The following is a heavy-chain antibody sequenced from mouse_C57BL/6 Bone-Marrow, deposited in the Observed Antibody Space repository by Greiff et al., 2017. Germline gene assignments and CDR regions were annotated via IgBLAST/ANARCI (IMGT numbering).Heavy chain of an antibody. Sequence: VQLQQSGPELVKPGASVKISCKASGYTFTDYYMNWVKQSHGKSLEWIGDINPNNGGTSYNQKFKGKATLTVDKSSSTAYMELRSLTSEDSAVYYCARRDDYDVWFAYWGQGTLVTVSA. CDR3: ARRDDYDVWFAY. J-gene: IGHJ3*01. CDR1: GYTFTDYY. D-gene: IGHD2-4*01. CDR2: INPNNGGT. V-gene: IGHV1-26*01.